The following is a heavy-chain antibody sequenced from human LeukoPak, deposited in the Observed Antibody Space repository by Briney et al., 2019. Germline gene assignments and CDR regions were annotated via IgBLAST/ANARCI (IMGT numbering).Heavy chain of an antibody. J-gene: IGHJ4*02. V-gene: IGHV1-8*02. CDR3: ARATPGGLHGYSFDY. D-gene: IGHD5-24*01. Sequence: ASVKVSCKASGYTFKNYDINWVRQATGQGLEWMGWMNPNSGNTGFAQKFQDRVSMTRDTSINTAYMELTSLRSGDTAVYYCARATPGGLHGYSFDYWGQGTVLTVYS. CDR2: MNPNSGNT. CDR1: GYTFKNYD.